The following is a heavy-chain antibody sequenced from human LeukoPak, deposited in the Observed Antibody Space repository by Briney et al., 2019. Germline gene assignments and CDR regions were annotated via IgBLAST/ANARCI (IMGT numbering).Heavy chain of an antibody. CDR3: ARSPSWGYYDSSAYYFDY. CDR1: GGSISSSNW. Sequence: SGTLSLTCAVSGGSISSSNWWSWVRQPPGKGLEWIGEIYHSGSTNYNPSLKSRVTISVDTSKNQFSLKLSSVTAADTAVYYCARSPSWGYYDSSAYYFDYWGQGTLVTVSS. CDR2: IYHSGST. J-gene: IGHJ4*02. V-gene: IGHV4-4*02. D-gene: IGHD3-22*01.